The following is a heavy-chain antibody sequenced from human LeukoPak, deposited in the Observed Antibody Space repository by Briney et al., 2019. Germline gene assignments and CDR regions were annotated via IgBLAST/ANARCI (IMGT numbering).Heavy chain of an antibody. V-gene: IGHV1-2*02. J-gene: IGHJ4*02. CDR3: ARDLSILGYYDFWSGYLGDDY. CDR1: GYTFTGYY. D-gene: IGHD3-3*01. CDR2: INPNSGGT. Sequence: GASVKVSCKASGYTFTGYYMHWVRQAPGQGLEWMGWINPNSGGTNYAQKFQGRVTMTRDTSISTAYMELSGLRSDDTAVYYCARDLSILGYYDFWSGYLGDDYWGQGTLVTVSS.